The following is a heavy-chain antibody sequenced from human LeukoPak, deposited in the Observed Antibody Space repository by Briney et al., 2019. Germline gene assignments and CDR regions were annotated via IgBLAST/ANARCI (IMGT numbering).Heavy chain of an antibody. CDR2: IFHTGST. J-gene: IGHJ3*01. CDR1: GDSISSRKW. D-gene: IGHD3-10*01. CDR3: ARGMWFDTLFSTFDV. V-gene: IGHV4-4*02. Sequence: SETLSLTCSVSGDSISSRKWWTWVRPTPEKGLEWIGEIFHTGSTNYNPSVESRVTISIDKSKNQFSLMLKSVTAADTALYYCARGMWFDTLFSTFDVWGQGTMVSVSS.